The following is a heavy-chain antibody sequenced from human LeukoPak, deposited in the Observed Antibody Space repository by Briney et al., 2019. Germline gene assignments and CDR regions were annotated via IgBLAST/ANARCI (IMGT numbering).Heavy chain of an antibody. CDR3: ARDGGYCSGGSCYTWYGMDV. CDR1: GFTFSSYS. V-gene: IGHV3-21*01. Sequence: PGGSLRLSCAASGFTFSSYSMNWVRQAPGKGLEWVSSISSSSSYIYYADSVKGRFTISRDNAKNSLYLQMNSLRAEDTAVYYCARDGGYCSGGSCYTWYGMDVWGQGTTVTVSS. J-gene: IGHJ6*02. D-gene: IGHD2-15*01. CDR2: ISSSSSYI.